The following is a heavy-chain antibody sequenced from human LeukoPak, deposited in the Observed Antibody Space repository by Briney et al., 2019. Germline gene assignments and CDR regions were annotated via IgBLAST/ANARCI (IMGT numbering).Heavy chain of an antibody. Sequence: PSQTLSLTCTVSGGSISSGSYYWSWIRQPAGKGLEWIGRIYTSGSTNYNPSLKSRVTISVDTSKNQVSLKLSSVTAADTAVYYCAREGSSGYYDYFDYWGQGTLVTVSS. CDR2: IYTSGST. D-gene: IGHD3-22*01. CDR3: AREGSSGYYDYFDY. V-gene: IGHV4-61*02. J-gene: IGHJ4*02. CDR1: GGSISSGSYY.